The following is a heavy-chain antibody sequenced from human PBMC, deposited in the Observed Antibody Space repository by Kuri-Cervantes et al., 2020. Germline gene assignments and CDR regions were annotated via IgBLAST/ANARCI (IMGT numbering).Heavy chain of an antibody. CDR1: GGSISSNTHY. J-gene: IGHJ4*02. Sequence: SETLSLTCSVSGGSISSNTHYWGWIRQSPGKGLEWIGSIFYIGSTYNNPSLKSRVTMSVDTSKNQFSLKLSSVTAADTAVYYCARHSRDGPFDFWGQGILVTVSS. CDR2: IFYIGST. D-gene: IGHD5-24*01. CDR3: ARHSRDGPFDF. V-gene: IGHV4-39*01.